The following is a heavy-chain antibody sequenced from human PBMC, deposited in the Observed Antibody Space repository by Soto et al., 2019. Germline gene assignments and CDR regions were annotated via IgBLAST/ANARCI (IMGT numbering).Heavy chain of an antibody. D-gene: IGHD3-3*01. V-gene: IGHV4-31*03. CDR1: GGSISSGGYY. CDR2: IYYSGST. CDR3: ARIATYYDFWSGYYTGTSYYYGMDV. J-gene: IGHJ6*02. Sequence: TLSLTCTVSGGSISSGGYYWSWMRQHPGKGLEWIGYIYYSGSTYYNPSLKSRVTISVDTSKNRFSLKLSSVTAADTAVYYCARIATYYDFWSGYYTGTSYYYGMDVWGQGTTVTVSS.